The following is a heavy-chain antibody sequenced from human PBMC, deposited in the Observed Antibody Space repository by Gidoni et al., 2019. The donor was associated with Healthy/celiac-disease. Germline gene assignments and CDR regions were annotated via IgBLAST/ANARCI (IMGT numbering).Heavy chain of an antibody. V-gene: IGHV5-51*01. CDR1: GYRWTSYW. D-gene: IGHD3-3*01. CDR2: IYPVDSDT. CDR3: ASLSDTICAPLIDY. J-gene: IGHJ4*02. Sequence: EVQLVQSGEEVIKFGASLKISCKGSGYRWTSYWLGWVRQMPGKCMAWGGIIYPVDSDTRYSPSFQGQVTISADKSISTASLQWSSLKSSDTAMYYCASLSDTICAPLIDYWGQGTLVTVSS.